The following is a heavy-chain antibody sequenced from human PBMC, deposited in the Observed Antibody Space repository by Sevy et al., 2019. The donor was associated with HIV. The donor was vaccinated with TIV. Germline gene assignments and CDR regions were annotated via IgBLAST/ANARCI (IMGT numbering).Heavy chain of an antibody. CDR3: TTITNSGSTNPREFDY. Sequence: GGSLRLSCAASGFSLNNAWMSWVRQAPGKGLEWVGRIKSKADGGTTDDAAPVKGRFTISRDDSKNTLYLQMNSLKTEDTAIYYCTTITNSGSTNPREFDYWGQGSLVTVSS. CDR2: IKSKADGGTT. J-gene: IGHJ4*02. D-gene: IGHD1-20*01. V-gene: IGHV3-15*01. CDR1: GFSLNNAW.